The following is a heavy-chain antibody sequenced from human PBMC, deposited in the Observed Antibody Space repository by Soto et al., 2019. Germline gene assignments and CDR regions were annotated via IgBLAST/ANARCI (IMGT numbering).Heavy chain of an antibody. V-gene: IGHV3-20*01. CDR2: INWNGGST. J-gene: IGHJ3*02. Sequence: AGGSLRLSCAASGFTFDDYGMSWVRQAPGKGLEWVSGINWNGGSTGYADSVKGRFTISRDNAKNSLYLQMNSLRAEDTALYHCARADRYYDFWSGYSRGAFDIWGQGTMVTVSS. CDR3: ARADRYYDFWSGYSRGAFDI. D-gene: IGHD3-3*01. CDR1: GFTFDDYG.